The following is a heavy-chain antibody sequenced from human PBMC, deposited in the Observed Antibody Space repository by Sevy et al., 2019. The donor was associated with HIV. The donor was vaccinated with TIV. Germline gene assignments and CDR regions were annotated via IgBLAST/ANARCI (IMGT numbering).Heavy chain of an antibody. D-gene: IGHD6-19*01. Sequence: SETLSLTCTVSGASISSSGYYWGWIRQPPGKGLEWIASINYSGITFYNPSLKSRVTVSADTSKNQFSLRLSSVTAADSSIYFRVGPKLTYINGWHYLDYWGQGTVVTVSS. CDR1: GASISSSGYY. V-gene: IGHV4-39*01. J-gene: IGHJ4*02. CDR3: VGPKLTYINGWHYLDY. CDR2: INYSGIT.